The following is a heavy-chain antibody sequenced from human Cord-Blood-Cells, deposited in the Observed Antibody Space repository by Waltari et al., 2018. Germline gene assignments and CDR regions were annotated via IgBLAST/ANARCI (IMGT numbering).Heavy chain of an antibody. V-gene: IGHV3-53*01. CDR1: GFTVSSNY. Sequence: EVQLVESGGGLIQPGGSLRLSCAASGFTVSSNYMSWVRQAPGKGLEGVSVIYSGGSTYYADSVKGRFTISRDNSKNTLYLQMNSLRAEDTGVYYCARSPKGRGGAAAYWGQGTLVTVSS. CDR2: IYSGGST. CDR3: ARSPKGRGGAAAY. J-gene: IGHJ4*02. D-gene: IGHD6-13*01.